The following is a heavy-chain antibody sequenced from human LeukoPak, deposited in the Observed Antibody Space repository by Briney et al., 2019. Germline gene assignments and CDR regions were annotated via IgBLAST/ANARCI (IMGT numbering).Heavy chain of an antibody. Sequence: SSETLSLTCAVSGGSISSGGYSWSWIRQPPGKGLEWIGYIYHSGSTYYNPSLKSRVTISVDRSKNQFSLKLSSVTAADTAVYYCARLGDSSGYLGYWGQGTLVTVSS. CDR3: ARLGDSSGYLGY. V-gene: IGHV4-30-2*01. J-gene: IGHJ4*02. CDR1: GGSISSGGYS. D-gene: IGHD3-22*01. CDR2: IYHSGST.